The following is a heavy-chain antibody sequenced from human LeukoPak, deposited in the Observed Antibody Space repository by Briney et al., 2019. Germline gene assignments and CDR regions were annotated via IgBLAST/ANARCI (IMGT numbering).Heavy chain of an antibody. J-gene: IGHJ4*02. CDR3: ARQDSSGWDPYYYFDY. Sequence: GESLKISCKGSGYSFTSHWIGWVRQMPGKGLEWMGIISDTRYSPSFQGQVTISADKSISTAYLQWSSLKASDTAMYYCARQDSSGWDPYYYFDYWGQGTLVTVSS. CDR2: ISDT. D-gene: IGHD6-19*01. CDR1: GYSFTSHW. V-gene: IGHV5-51*01.